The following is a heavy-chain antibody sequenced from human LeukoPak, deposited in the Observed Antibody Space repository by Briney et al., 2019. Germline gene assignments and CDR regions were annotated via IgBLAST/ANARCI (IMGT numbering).Heavy chain of an antibody. D-gene: IGHD1-1*01. V-gene: IGHV3-49*03. J-gene: IGHJ4*02. CDR2: IRSKAYGETA. CDR3: TRDRGAYNLYDY. Sequence: PGRSLRLSCTASGFTFGDYAMSWIRQAPGKGLEWVGFIRSKAYGETADYAAPVKGRFTISRDDSKAIAYLQMNSVKTEDTAVYHCTRDRGAYNLYDYWGQGTLVTVSS. CDR1: GFTFGDYA.